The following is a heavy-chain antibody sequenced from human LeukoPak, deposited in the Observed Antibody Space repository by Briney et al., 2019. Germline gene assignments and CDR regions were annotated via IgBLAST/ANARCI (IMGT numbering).Heavy chain of an antibody. J-gene: IGHJ6*02. CDR2: FDPEDGET. CDR1: GYTLTELS. V-gene: IGHV1-24*01. Sequence: ASVKVSCKVSGYTLTELSMHWVRQAPGKGLEWMGGFDPEDGETIYAQKFQGRVTMTEDTSTDTAYMELSSLRSEDTAVYYCATVGYNEPSYHYYGMDVWGQGTTVTVSS. CDR3: ATVGYNEPSYHYYGMDV. D-gene: IGHD5-24*01.